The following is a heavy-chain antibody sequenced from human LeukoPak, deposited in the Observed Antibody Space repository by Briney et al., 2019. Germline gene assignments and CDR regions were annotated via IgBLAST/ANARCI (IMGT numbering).Heavy chain of an antibody. Sequence: SETLSLTCTVSGGSISSSSYYWGWIRQPPGKGLEWIGSIYYSGSTYYNPSLKSRVAISVDTSKNQFSLKLSSVTAADTAVYYCARGGITMVRGVAKKGVYYVDVWGKGTTVTISS. CDR2: IYYSGST. CDR3: ARGGITMVRGVAKKGVYYVDV. V-gene: IGHV4-39*01. CDR1: GGSISSSSYY. D-gene: IGHD3-10*01. J-gene: IGHJ6*03.